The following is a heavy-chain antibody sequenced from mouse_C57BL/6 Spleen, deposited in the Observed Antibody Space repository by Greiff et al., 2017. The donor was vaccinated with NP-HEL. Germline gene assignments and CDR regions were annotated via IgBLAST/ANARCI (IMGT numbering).Heavy chain of an antibody. V-gene: IGHV1-26*01. CDR3: ASQRSSAY. J-gene: IGHJ3*01. CDR2: INPNNGGT. Sequence: EVQLQQSGPELVKPGASVKISCKASGYTFTDYYMNWVKQSHGKSLEWIGDINPNNGGTSYNQKFKGKATLTVDKSSSTAYMELRSLTSEDSAVYYCASQRSSAYWGQGTLVTVSA. CDR1: GYTFTDYY.